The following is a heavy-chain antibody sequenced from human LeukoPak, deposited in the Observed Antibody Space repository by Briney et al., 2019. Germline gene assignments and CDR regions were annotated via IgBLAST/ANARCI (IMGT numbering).Heavy chain of an antibody. Sequence: GGSLRLSCAASGFTFTYARMSWVRQAPGKGLEWVGRINTKSDGGTIDYAAPLKGRFTISRDDSKNTVFLQMNSLKSEDTAVYYCTTGLAFWGQGTLVTVSS. CDR3: TTGLAF. CDR1: GFTFTYAR. CDR2: INTKSDGGTI. V-gene: IGHV3-15*01. J-gene: IGHJ4*02. D-gene: IGHD2-21*01.